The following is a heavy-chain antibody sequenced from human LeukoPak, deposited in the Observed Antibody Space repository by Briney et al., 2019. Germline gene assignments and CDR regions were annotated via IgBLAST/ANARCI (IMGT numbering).Heavy chain of an antibody. CDR3: ARGQDYYDSSGYYMVPSGY. CDR2: IKGDGSKI. D-gene: IGHD3-22*01. V-gene: IGHV3-7*01. J-gene: IGHJ4*02. Sequence: PGGSLRLSCAASGFTFSRYWMTWVRQAPGKGLEWVANIKGDGSKINYADSVRGRFTISRDNSKNTLYLQMGSLRAEDMAVYYCARGQDYYDSSGYYMVPSGYWGQGTLVTVSS. CDR1: GFTFSRYW.